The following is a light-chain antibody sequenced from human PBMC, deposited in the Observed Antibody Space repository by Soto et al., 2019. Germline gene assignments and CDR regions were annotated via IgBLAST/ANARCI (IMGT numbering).Light chain of an antibody. V-gene: IGKV1-39*01. Sequence: DIQMTQSPSSLSASVGDRVTITCRASQTINTYLTWYQQKPGKAPNLLIYSASTLQCGVPSRFSGSGSGANFTLAITSLQPEDFGTYYCQQSYTTPRTFGQGTKLELK. CDR2: SAS. CDR1: QTINTY. CDR3: QQSYTTPRT. J-gene: IGKJ2*01.